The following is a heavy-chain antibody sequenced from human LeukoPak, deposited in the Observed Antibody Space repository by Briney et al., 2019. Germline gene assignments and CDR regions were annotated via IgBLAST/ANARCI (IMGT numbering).Heavy chain of an antibody. CDR1: GFTFSSYA. J-gene: IGHJ4*02. V-gene: IGHV3-23*01. Sequence: GGSLRLSCAASGFTFSSYAMSGVRQAPGKGLEWVSAISGSGGSTYYADSVKGRFTISRDNAKNTLYLQMKSLRAEDTAVYYCANRSVYHSSGYSPFGYWGQGTLVTVSS. D-gene: IGHD3-22*01. CDR2: ISGSGGST. CDR3: ANRSVYHSSGYSPFGY.